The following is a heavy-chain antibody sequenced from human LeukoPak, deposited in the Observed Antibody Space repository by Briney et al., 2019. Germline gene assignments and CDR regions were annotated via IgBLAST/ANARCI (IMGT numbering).Heavy chain of an antibody. CDR2: IYYSGST. D-gene: IGHD3-9*01. J-gene: IGHJ6*02. V-gene: IGHV4-39*01. CDR3: ARCLFSGYLYYYYYGMDV. Sequence: PSETLSLTCTVSGGSDSSSNYYWGWIRQPPGKGLEWIGSIYYSGSTYYNPSLKSRVTISVDTSKNQFSLKLSSVTAADTAAYYCARCLFSGYLYYYYYGMDVWGQGTTVTVSS. CDR1: GGSDSSSNYY.